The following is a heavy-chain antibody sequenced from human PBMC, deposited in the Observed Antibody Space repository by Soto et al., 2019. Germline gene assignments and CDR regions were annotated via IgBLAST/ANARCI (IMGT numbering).Heavy chain of an antibody. V-gene: IGHV3-23*01. CDR2: ISGGGDTT. Sequence: DVQLLESGGGLVQPGGSLRLSCAASGFTFNNYAMTWVRQAPGKGLEWVSAISGGGDTTSYADSVKGRFTVSRDCSKNTLYLQMSSLRAEDTALYYCAKGRGGSGSLTPRVDFWGQGTLVTVSS. CDR1: GFTFNNYA. J-gene: IGHJ4*02. CDR3: AKGRGGSGSLTPRVDF. D-gene: IGHD3-10*01.